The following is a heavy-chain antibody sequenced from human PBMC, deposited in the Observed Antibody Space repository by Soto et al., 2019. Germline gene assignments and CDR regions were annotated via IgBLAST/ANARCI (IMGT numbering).Heavy chain of an antibody. J-gene: IGHJ4*02. CDR3: ARVDALQGSDY. D-gene: IGHD3-10*01. Sequence: QVQLVESGGGVVQPGRSLRLSCAASGFTFSSYAMHWVRQAPGKGLEWVAVISYDGSNKYYADSVKGRFTISRDNSKNTLYLQMNSLIGDDTAVYYCARVDALQGSDYWGQGTLVTVSS. V-gene: IGHV3-30-3*01. CDR1: GFTFSSYA. CDR2: ISYDGSNK.